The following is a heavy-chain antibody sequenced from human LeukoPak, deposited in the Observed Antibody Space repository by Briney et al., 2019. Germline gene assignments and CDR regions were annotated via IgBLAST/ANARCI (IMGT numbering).Heavy chain of an antibody. J-gene: IGHJ5*02. Sequence: GGSLRLSCAASGFTFSSYWMSWVRQAPGKGLEWVANIKQDGSEKYYVDSAKGRLTISRDNAKNSLYLQMNSLRAEDTAVYYCARGCSGGSCYESKFDPWGQGTLVTVSS. CDR1: GFTFSSYW. CDR2: IKQDGSEK. CDR3: ARGCSGGSCYESKFDP. D-gene: IGHD2-15*01. V-gene: IGHV3-7*01.